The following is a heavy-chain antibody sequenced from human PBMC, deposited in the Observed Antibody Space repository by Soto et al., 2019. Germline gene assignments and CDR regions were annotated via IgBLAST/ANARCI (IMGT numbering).Heavy chain of an antibody. CDR3: ARFVDYYYYGMDV. CDR1: GVSVSSAGYY. V-gene: IGHV4-31*03. Sequence: SETLSLTCTVTGVSVSSAGYYWTWIRQHPGKGLEWIGYISYSGSTYYNPSLKSRVTISVDTSKSQFSLKLNSVTAADTAVYYCARFVDYYYYGMDVWGQGTTVTVSS. CDR2: ISYSGST. J-gene: IGHJ6*02. D-gene: IGHD2-21*01.